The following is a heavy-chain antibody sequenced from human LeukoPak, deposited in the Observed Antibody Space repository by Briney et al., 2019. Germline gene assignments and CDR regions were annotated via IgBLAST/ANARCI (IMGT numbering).Heavy chain of an antibody. CDR3: TTDRVGYCSSTSCYPAIPDDAFDI. V-gene: IGHV3-30*03. D-gene: IGHD2-2*01. Sequence: GGSLRLSCAASGFTFSSYGMHWVRQAPGKGLEWVAVISYDGSYKYYADSVKGRFTVSRDNSKNTLYLQMNSLKTEDTAVYYCTTDRVGYCSSTSCYPAIPDDAFDIWGQGTMVTVSS. J-gene: IGHJ3*02. CDR2: ISYDGSYK. CDR1: GFTFSSYG.